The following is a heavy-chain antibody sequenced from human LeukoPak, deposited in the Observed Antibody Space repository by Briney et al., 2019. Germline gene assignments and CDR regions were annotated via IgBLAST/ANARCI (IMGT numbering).Heavy chain of an antibody. Sequence: GGSLRLSCAASGFSFSSHWVHWVRQAPGKGLEWVSSISSSSSYIYYADSVKGRFTISRDNAKNSLYLQMNSLRAEDTAVYYCASSTSWRSQFDYWGQGTLVTVSS. J-gene: IGHJ4*02. CDR3: ASSTSWRSQFDY. V-gene: IGHV3-21*01. D-gene: IGHD2-2*01. CDR1: GFSFSSHW. CDR2: ISSSSSYI.